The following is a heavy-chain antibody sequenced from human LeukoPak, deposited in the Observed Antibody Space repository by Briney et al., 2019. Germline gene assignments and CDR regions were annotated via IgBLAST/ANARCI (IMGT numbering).Heavy chain of an antibody. CDR3: AKAPQERYFDWLFIDY. J-gene: IGHJ4*02. D-gene: IGHD3-9*01. Sequence: GGSLRLSCAASGFTFSSYGMHWVRQAPGKGLEWVAFIRYDGSNKYYADSVKGRFTISRDNSKNTLYLQVNSLRAEDTAVYYCAKAPQERYFDWLFIDYWGQGTLVTVSS. CDR1: GFTFSSYG. V-gene: IGHV3-30*02. CDR2: IRYDGSNK.